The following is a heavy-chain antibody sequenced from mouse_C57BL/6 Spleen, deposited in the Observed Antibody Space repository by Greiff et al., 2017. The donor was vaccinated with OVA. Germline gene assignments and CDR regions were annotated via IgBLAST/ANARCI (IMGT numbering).Heavy chain of an antibody. V-gene: IGHV1-61*01. CDR2: IYPSDSET. CDR1: GYTFTSYW. D-gene: IGHD2-1*01. Sequence: VQLQQPGAELVRPGSSVKLSCKASGYTFTSYWMDWVKQRPGQGLEWIGNIYPSDSETHYNQKFKDKATLTVDKSSSTAYMQLSSLTSEDSAVYYCARADYGNFDYWGQGTTLTVSS. J-gene: IGHJ2*01. CDR3: ARADYGNFDY.